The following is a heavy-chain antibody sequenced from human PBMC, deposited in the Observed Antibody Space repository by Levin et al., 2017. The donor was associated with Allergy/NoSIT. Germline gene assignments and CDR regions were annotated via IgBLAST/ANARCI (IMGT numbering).Heavy chain of an antibody. CDR1: GFTFDDYA. D-gene: IGHD3-10*01. Sequence: GGSLRLSCAASGFTFDDYAMHWVRQAPGKGLEWVSGISWNSGSIGYADSVKGRFTISRDNAKNSLYLQMNSLRAEDTALYYCAKVIYAGILGFGELFDYWGQGTLVTVSS. CDR2: ISWNSGSI. V-gene: IGHV3-9*01. CDR3: AKVIYAGILGFGELFDY. J-gene: IGHJ4*02.